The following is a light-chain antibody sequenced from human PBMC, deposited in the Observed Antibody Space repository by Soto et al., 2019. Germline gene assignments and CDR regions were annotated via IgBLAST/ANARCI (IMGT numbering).Light chain of an antibody. CDR3: AAWDASLNGPV. J-gene: IGLJ2*01. CDR2: RNN. V-gene: IGLV1-47*01. CDR1: SSNIGTNY. Sequence: QSVLTQPPSASGTPGQRVTISCSGSSSNIGTNYISWYPQSPGTATKLLIYRNNQRPSGVPDRFSGCKSGTSASLAISGLRSEDEADYHCAAWDASLNGPVFGGGTKLTVL.